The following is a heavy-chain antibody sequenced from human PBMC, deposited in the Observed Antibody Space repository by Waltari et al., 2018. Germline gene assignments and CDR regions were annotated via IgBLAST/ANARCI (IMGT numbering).Heavy chain of an antibody. Sequence: QVQLQQWGAGLLKPSVTLSLTCAFYGGSFSGYYWCCIRHPPGKGLEWIGEINHSGSTNYDPSLKSRVTISVDTAKNQFSLKLSSVTAADTAVYYCAISLNCSGGSCSLDYWGQGTLVTVSS. D-gene: IGHD2-15*01. J-gene: IGHJ4*02. V-gene: IGHV4-34*01. CDR3: AISLNCSGGSCSLDY. CDR1: GGSFSGYY. CDR2: INHSGST.